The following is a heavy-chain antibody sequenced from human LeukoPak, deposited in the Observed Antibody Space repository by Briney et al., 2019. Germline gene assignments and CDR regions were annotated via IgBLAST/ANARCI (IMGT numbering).Heavy chain of an antibody. CDR1: GGSISSGDYY. Sequence: SQTLSLTCTVSGGSISSGDYYWSWIRQPPGKGLEWIGYIYYSGSTYYNPSLKSRVTISVDTSKSQFSLKLSSVTAADTAVYYCARGVAAAGLDYWGQGTLVTVSS. J-gene: IGHJ4*02. CDR2: IYYSGST. D-gene: IGHD6-13*01. CDR3: ARGVAAAGLDY. V-gene: IGHV4-30-4*08.